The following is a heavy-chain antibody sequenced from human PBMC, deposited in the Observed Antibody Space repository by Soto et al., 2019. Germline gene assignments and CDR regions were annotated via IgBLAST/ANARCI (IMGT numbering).Heavy chain of an antibody. D-gene: IGHD3-22*01. CDR2: IVVGSGNT. Sequence: GASVKVSCKASGFTFTSSAVQWVRQARGQRLEWIGWIVVGSGNTNYAQKFQERVTITRDMSTSTAYMELSSLRSEDTAVYYCAADLGYYDSSGYTYYFDYWGQGTLVTVSS. V-gene: IGHV1-58*01. J-gene: IGHJ4*02. CDR1: GFTFTSSA. CDR3: AADLGYYDSSGYTYYFDY.